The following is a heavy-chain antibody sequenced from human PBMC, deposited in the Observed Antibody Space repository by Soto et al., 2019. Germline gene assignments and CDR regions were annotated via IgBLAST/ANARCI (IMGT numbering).Heavy chain of an antibody. CDR3: AKDRDSSGPPMSLVYYYYYGMDV. V-gene: IGHV3-23*01. CDR2: ISGSGGST. CDR1: GFTFSSYA. J-gene: IGHJ6*02. Sequence: PGGSLRLSCAASGFTFSSYAMSWVRQAPGKGLEWVSAISGSGGSTYYADSVKGRFTISRDNSKNTLYLQMNSLRAEDTAVYYCAKDRDSSGPPMSLVYYYYYGMDVWGQGTTVTVSS. D-gene: IGHD6-19*01.